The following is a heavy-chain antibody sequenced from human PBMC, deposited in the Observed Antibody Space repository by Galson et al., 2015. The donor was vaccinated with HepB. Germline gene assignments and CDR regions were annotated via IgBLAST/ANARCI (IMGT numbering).Heavy chain of an antibody. CDR1: RITFTNSW. CDR2: IKQDGSEK. D-gene: IGHD6-25*01. Sequence: SLRLSCAASRITFTNSWMSWVRQAPGKGLEWVANIKQDGSEKYYVDSVKGRYTISRDAAKNSVYLQMNSLRVEDMAVYYCVIAAADYWGQGALVTVPS. CDR3: VIAAADY. V-gene: IGHV3-7*01. J-gene: IGHJ4*02.